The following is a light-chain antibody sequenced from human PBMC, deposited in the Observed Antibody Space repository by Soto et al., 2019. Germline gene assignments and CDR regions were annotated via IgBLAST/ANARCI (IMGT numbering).Light chain of an antibody. CDR3: QKYNSAPWT. CDR1: QGIRNY. V-gene: IGKV1-27*01. Sequence: DIQMTQSPSSLSASVGDRVTITCRASQGIRNYLAWYQQQPGKQPKLLIYSASILQSGVPSRFGGSGSGTDFTFNITNLQPEDVGTYYCQKYNSAPWTFGPGTKV. CDR2: SAS. J-gene: IGKJ1*01.